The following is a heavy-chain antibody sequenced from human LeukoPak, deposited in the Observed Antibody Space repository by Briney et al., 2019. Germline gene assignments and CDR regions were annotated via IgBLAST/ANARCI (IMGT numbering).Heavy chain of an antibody. CDR2: ISSSSSTI. D-gene: IGHD3-10*01. CDR1: GFTFSSYW. J-gene: IGHJ4*02. V-gene: IGHV3-48*04. CDR3: ARDSYGSGSYYRIDY. Sequence: GGSLRLSCAASGFTFSSYWMSWVRQAPGKGLEWVSYISSSSSTIYYADSVKGRFTISRDNAKNSLYLQMNSLRAEDTAVYYCARDSYGSGSYYRIDYWGQGTLVTVSS.